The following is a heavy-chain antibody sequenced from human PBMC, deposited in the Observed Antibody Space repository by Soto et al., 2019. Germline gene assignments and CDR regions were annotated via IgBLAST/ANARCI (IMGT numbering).Heavy chain of an antibody. J-gene: IGHJ4*02. V-gene: IGHV4-34*01. CDR2: INHSGST. Sequence: QVQLQQWGAGLLKPSETLSLTCAVYGGSFGGYYWSWIRQPPGKGLEWIGEINHSGSTNYNPSLKSRVIISVDTSKNQFSLKLSSVTAADTAVYYCARTYSSSWSPFEYWGQGTLVTVSS. CDR3: ARTYSSSWSPFEY. D-gene: IGHD6-13*01. CDR1: GGSFGGYY.